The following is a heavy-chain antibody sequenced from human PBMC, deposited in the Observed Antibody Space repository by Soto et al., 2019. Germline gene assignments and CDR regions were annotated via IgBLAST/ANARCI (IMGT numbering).Heavy chain of an antibody. CDR1: GGSISSYY. D-gene: IGHD1-26*01. CDR3: ASGPKVGATTSFDY. Sequence: SETLSLTCTVSGGSISSYYWSWIRQPPGKGLEWIGYIYYSGSTYYNPSLKSRVTISVDTSKNQFSLKLSSVTAADTAVYYCASGPKVGATTSFDYCGQGTPVTVSS. V-gene: IGHV4-59*01. J-gene: IGHJ4*02. CDR2: IYYSGST.